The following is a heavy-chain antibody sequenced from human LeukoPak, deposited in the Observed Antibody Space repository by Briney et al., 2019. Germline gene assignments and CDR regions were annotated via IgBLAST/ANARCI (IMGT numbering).Heavy chain of an antibody. CDR2: SYYTGRT. CDR1: AGSITRSSYY. CDR3: AAYTAGGTSKRGY. Sequence: SETLSLTCTVSAGSITRSSYYWAWIRQPPGKGLEWIGSSYYTGRTYYSPSFKSRVTISVDTSKNQFSLSLTSVTVADTAVFYCAAYTAGGTSKRGYWGQGTLVTVSS. D-gene: IGHD3-16*01. J-gene: IGHJ4*02. V-gene: IGHV4-39*01.